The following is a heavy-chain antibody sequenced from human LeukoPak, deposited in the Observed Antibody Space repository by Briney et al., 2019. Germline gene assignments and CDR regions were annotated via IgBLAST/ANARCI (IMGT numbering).Heavy chain of an antibody. V-gene: IGHV4-39*01. CDR3: ARHSYDSSGFDAFDI. Sequence: SETLSLTCTVSSASITSSPYFWGWIRQSPGKGLEWIGSISYSGTTYYNPSLKSRVTISVDTSKNQFSLKLSSVTAADTAVYYCARHSYDSSGFDAFDIWGQGTMVTVSS. D-gene: IGHD3-22*01. J-gene: IGHJ3*02. CDR1: SASITSSPYF. CDR2: ISYSGTT.